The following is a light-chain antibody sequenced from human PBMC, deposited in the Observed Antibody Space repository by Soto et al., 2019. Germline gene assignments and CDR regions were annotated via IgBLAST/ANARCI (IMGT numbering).Light chain of an antibody. CDR3: SSYTNSSPYVV. CDR1: SSDVGGYNY. V-gene: IGLV2-14*01. CDR2: EVS. Sequence: QSALTQPASVSGSPGQSITISCTGTSSDVGGYNYVSWYQQHPGKAPKLMIYEVSNRPSGVSNRFSGSKSGNTPSLTISGLQAEDEADYYCSSYTNSSPYVVFGGGTKLTVL. J-gene: IGLJ2*01.